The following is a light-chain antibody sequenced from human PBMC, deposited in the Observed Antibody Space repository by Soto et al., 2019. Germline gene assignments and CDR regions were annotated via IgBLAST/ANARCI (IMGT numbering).Light chain of an antibody. V-gene: IGKV1-5*01. CDR1: QSSSNR. J-gene: IGKJ1*01. CDR3: QHYGCMCT. CDR2: DAS. Sequence: DIHMTESPSSLSASVGDRVTITCRASQSSSNRLACYRQKPGKAPKVLIYDASSVESVVPSKFSGSGSGTEFALTISSMQPDDLATYWCQHYGCMCTFGQGTNVDIK.